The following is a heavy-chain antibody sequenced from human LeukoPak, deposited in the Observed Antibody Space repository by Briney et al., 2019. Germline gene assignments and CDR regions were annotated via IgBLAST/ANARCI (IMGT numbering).Heavy chain of an antibody. CDR2: ISAYSGNT. CDR3: ARDIAVADTGGY. Sequence: SSVKVSCKASGYTFTSYGITWVRQAPGQGVEWKGWISAYSGNTNYAQKLQGRVTMSTDTSTTTAYMELRSLSSDDTAVYYCARDIAVADTGGYWGQGTLVTVSS. V-gene: IGHV1-18*01. J-gene: IGHJ4*02. D-gene: IGHD6-19*01. CDR1: GYTFTSYG.